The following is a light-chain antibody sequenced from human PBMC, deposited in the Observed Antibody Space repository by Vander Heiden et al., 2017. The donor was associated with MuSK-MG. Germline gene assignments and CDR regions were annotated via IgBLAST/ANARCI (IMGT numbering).Light chain of an antibody. Sequence: SYELTQPPSVSVSPGQTARITCSGDALPKKYAYWYQQKSGQAPVLVIDDDSKRPSGIPERFSCSSSGTMATSNTSGAQVEDEADDYCDSTDSSGNQSVGVGGGTKLTVL. CDR1: ALPKKY. J-gene: IGLJ2*01. CDR2: DDS. CDR3: DSTDSSGNQSVG. V-gene: IGLV3-10*01.